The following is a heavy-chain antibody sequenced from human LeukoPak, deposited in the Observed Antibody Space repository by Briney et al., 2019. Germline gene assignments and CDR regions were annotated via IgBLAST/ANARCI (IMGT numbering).Heavy chain of an antibody. CDR1: GFTFSSYA. V-gene: IGHV3-33*08. CDR2: IWYDGSNK. D-gene: IGHD3-22*01. J-gene: IGHJ4*02. Sequence: GGSLRLSCAASGFTFSSYAMHWVRQAPGKGLEWVAVIWYDGSNKYYADSVKGRFTISRDNSKNTLYLQMNSLRAEDTAVYYCARASNYDSSGYYFDYWGQGTLVTVSS. CDR3: ARASNYDSSGYYFDY.